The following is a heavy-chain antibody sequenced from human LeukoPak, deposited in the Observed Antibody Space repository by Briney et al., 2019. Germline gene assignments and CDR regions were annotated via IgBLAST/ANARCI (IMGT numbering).Heavy chain of an antibody. CDR3: ARGDTILDNWFDP. V-gene: IGHV3-21*01. J-gene: IGHJ5*02. CDR2: ISSSSSYI. Sequence: GGSLRLSCAASGFTFSSYSMNWVRQAPGKGLEWVSSISSSSSYIYYADSVKGRFTISRDNAKNSLYLQMNSLRAEDTAVYYCARGDTILDNWFDPWGQGTLVTVSS. CDR1: GFTFSSYS. D-gene: IGHD3-3*01.